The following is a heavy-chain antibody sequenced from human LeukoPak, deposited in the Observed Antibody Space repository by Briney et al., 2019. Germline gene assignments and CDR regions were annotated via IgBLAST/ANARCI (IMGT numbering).Heavy chain of an antibody. J-gene: IGHJ3*01. Sequence: SGGSLRLSCAASGFTFSNDWMAWVRQGPGKGLEWVALIKEDGTQKNYVDSVKGRFTISRDNAKSSLYLQMNSLRAEDTALYYCVRDPGYGALDVWGQGTMVTVSS. V-gene: IGHV3-7*01. D-gene: IGHD5-12*01. CDR2: IKEDGTQK. CDR3: VRDPGYGALDV. CDR1: GFTFSNDW.